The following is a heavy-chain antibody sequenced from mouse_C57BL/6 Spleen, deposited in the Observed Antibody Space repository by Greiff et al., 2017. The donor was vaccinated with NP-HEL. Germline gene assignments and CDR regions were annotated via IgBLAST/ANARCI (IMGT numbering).Heavy chain of an antibody. CDR1: GYTFTSYG. CDR3: ARNLPQGGTAMDY. V-gene: IGHV1-81*01. J-gene: IGHJ4*01. CDR2: IYPRSGNT. Sequence: QVQLQQSGAELARPGASVKLSCKASGYTFTSYGISWVKQRTGQGLEWIGEIYPRSGNTYYNEKFKGKATLTADKSSSTAYMELRSLTSEDSAVYFCARNLPQGGTAMDYWGQGTSVTVSS. D-gene: IGHD3-2*02.